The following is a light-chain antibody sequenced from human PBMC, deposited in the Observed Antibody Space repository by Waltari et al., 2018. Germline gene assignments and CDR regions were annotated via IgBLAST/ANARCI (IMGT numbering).Light chain of an antibody. CDR1: QSVSSS. CDR2: GTS. J-gene: IGKJ4*01. V-gene: IGKV3-15*01. CDR3: QHYSNWPLT. Sequence: IVLTQSPATLSLSLGERATLSCRASQSVSSSLAWYQQKPGQTPRRLIYGTSSRATGIPDRFSGSGSGTDFTLTISSLESEDFAVYYCQHYSNWPLTFGGGTKVEIK.